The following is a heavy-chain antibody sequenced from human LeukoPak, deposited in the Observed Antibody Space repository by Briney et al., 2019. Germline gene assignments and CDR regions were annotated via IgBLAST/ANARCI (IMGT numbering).Heavy chain of an antibody. J-gene: IGHJ4*02. V-gene: IGHV3-23*01. Sequence: YPGGSLRLSCAASGFTFSSYAMSWVRQAPGKGLEWVSAISGSGGSTYYADSVKGRFTISRDNAKNSLYLQMNSLRAEDTAVYYCAKVAGMSSYDMGLDYYFDYWGQGTLVTVSS. CDR1: GFTFSSYA. CDR3: AKVAGMSSYDMGLDYYFDY. CDR2: ISGSGGST. D-gene: IGHD3/OR15-3a*01.